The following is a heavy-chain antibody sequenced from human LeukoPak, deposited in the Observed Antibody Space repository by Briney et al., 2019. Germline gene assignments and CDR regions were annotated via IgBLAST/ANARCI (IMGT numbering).Heavy chain of an antibody. CDR3: ATNIPTPTTSPPLGY. CDR1: GVSTNTYYY. Sequence: KASETLSLTCTVSGVSTNTYYYWSWIRQPPGKGLEWIGYVDYSGRTKYSPSLKSRVTISVDTPKYQFSLELSSVTAADTAVYYCATNIPTPTTSPPLGYWGQGTLVTVSS. CDR2: VDYSGRT. J-gene: IGHJ4*02. V-gene: IGHV4-59*08. D-gene: IGHD1-26*01.